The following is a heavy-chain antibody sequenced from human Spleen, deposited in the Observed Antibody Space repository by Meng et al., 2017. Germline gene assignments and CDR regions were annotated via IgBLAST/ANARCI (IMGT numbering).Heavy chain of an antibody. J-gene: IGHJ4*02. CDR1: GGSFSGYY. V-gene: IGHV4-34*01. Sequence: QVQLQQWGAGLLKPSETLSRTCGVYGGSFSGYYWSWIRQPPGKGLEWIGEVNHSGNTNYNPSLKSRVTISVDTSKNQFSLNLSSVTAADTAVYYCARGTPVVTPRWLDYWGQGTLVTVSS. CDR3: ARGTPVVTPRWLDY. CDR2: VNHSGNT. D-gene: IGHD4-23*01.